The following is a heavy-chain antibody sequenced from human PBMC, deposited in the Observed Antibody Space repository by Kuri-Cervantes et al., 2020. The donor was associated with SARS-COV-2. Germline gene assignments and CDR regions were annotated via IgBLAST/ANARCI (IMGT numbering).Heavy chain of an antibody. J-gene: IGHJ4*02. V-gene: IGHV3-7*01. Sequence: GESLKISCAASGFTFSSYAMSWVRQAPGKGLEWVANIKQDGSEKYYVDSVKGRFTISRDNAKNSLYLQMNSLRAEDTAVYYCAREMATIFSYDYWGQGILVTVSS. CDR1: GFTFSSYA. D-gene: IGHD5-24*01. CDR3: AREMATIFSYDY. CDR2: IKQDGSEK.